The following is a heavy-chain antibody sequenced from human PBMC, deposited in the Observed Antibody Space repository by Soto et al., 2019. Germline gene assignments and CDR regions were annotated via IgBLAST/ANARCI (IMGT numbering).Heavy chain of an antibody. J-gene: IGHJ4*02. Sequence: PSETLSLTCTVSGGSISSYYWSWIRQPPGEGLEWIGYIYYSGSTNYNPSLKSRVTISVDTSKNQFSLKLSSVTAADTAVYFCARGMDNNKVGWWGQGTLVTVSS. CDR3: ARGMDNNKVGW. CDR2: IYYSGST. V-gene: IGHV4-59*01. CDR1: GGSISSYY. D-gene: IGHD1-1*01.